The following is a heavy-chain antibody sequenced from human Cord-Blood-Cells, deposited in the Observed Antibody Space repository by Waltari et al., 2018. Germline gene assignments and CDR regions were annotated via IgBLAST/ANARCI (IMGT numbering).Heavy chain of an antibody. Sequence: QVQLVQSGAEVKKPGASVKVSCKVSGSTLTEFSMHWVRPAPGKGLEWMGGFDPEDGETIYAQKFQGRVTMTEDTSTDTAYMELSSLRSEDTAVYYCATWLGDSSGYSLDYWGQGTLVTVSS. CDR3: ATWLGDSSGYSLDY. J-gene: IGHJ4*02. CDR1: GSTLTEFS. CDR2: FDPEDGET. D-gene: IGHD3-22*01. V-gene: IGHV1-24*01.